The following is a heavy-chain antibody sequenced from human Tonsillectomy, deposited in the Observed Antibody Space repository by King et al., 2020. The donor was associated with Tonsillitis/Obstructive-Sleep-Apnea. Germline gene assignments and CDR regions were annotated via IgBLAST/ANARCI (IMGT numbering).Heavy chain of an antibody. J-gene: IGHJ4*02. D-gene: IGHD5-12*01. CDR3: ARDYGYSGYDLGFDY. V-gene: IGHV3-30*04. CDR1: GFTFSNYP. Sequence: QLVQSGGGVVQPGRSLRLSCAASGFTFSNYPMHWVRQAPGEGLEWVAIISSDGNDKYYADSVKGRFTISRDNSKNTLFLQMDSLTGDDTAVYYCARDYGYSGYDLGFDYWGQGTLVTVSS. CDR2: ISSDGNDK.